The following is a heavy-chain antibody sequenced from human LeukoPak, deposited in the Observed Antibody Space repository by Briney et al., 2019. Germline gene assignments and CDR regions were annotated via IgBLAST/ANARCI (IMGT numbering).Heavy chain of an antibody. J-gene: IGHJ4*02. CDR3: AVHNSGFCY. CDR2: ISDSGDST. Sequence: GRSLRLSCAVSGSTFIIYGMSSVRQAPGKGLEWVSAISDSGDSTYYADSVKGRFTISRDNSKNTLYLQMNSLRAEDTAVYYCAVHNSGFCYWGQGTQVTVSS. D-gene: IGHD3-22*01. V-gene: IGHV3-23*01. CDR1: GSTFIIYG.